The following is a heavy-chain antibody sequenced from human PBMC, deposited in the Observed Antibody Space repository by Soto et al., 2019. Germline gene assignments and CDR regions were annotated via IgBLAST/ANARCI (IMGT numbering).Heavy chain of an antibody. CDR1: GVSVSSGSYY. CDR3: ARAKDYDFWSGYLLGT. J-gene: IGHJ5*02. V-gene: IGHV4-61*01. CDR2: ISFTGST. D-gene: IGHD3-3*01. Sequence: PSETRSLTCTVSGVSVSSGSYYWSWIRQPPGKGLQWIGYISFTGSTNYNPSLKSRLTISVDTSKNQFSLKLTSVTAADTAVYYCARAKDYDFWSGYLLGTWGQGTLVTVSS.